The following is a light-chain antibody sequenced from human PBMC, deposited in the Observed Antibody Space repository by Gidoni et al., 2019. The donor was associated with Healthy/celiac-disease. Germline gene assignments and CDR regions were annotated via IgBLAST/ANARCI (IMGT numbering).Light chain of an antibody. J-gene: IGKJ2*01. Sequence: EIVLTQSPGTLSLSPGERATLSCRASQSVSSSYLAWYQQKPGQAPRLLISGASSRATGIPDRFSGSGSGTDFTLTISRLGPEDFAVYYCQQYGSSPWTFGQXTKLEIK. CDR3: QQYGSSPWT. CDR1: QSVSSSY. V-gene: IGKV3-20*01. CDR2: GAS.